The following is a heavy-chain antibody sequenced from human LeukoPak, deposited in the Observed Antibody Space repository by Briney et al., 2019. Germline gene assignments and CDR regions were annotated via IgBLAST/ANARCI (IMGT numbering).Heavy chain of an antibody. CDR2: IKQNGSEK. CDR3: ARSDCSSTSCYSHAFDI. J-gene: IGHJ3*02. CDR1: GFTFSRYW. V-gene: IGHV3-7*01. Sequence: GGSLRLSCAASGFTFSRYWTSWVRQAPGKGLEWVANIKQNGSEKYYVDSVKGRFTISRDNAKNSLYLQMNSLRAEDTAVYYCARSDCSSTSCYSHAFDIWGQGTMVTVSS. D-gene: IGHD2-2*01.